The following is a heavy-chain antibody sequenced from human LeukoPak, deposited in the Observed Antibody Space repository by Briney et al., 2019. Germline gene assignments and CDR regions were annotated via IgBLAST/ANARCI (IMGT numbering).Heavy chain of an antibody. D-gene: IGHD4-17*01. CDR3: ARVGSRRTTAPDY. Sequence: GGSLRLSCAASGFTFSSYSMNWVRQAPGKGLEWVSSISSSSSYIYYADSVKGRFTISRDNAKNSLYLQMNSLRAEDTAVYYCARVGSRRTTAPDYWGQGTLVTVSS. CDR1: GFTFSSYS. J-gene: IGHJ4*02. CDR2: ISSSSSYI. V-gene: IGHV3-21*01.